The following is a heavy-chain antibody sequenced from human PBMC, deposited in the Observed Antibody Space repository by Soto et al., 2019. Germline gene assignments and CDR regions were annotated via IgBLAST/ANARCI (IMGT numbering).Heavy chain of an antibody. Sequence: GGPLRLSCAAFGFAFRSYAMSWVRQALGKGLEWVSAISGSSGRTYYADSVKGRFTISRNNSKNTLYLQMNSLRAEDTAVYYCAKVQYCRGGSCYSGYYYYYGMDVWGQGTTVTVSS. J-gene: IGHJ6*02. D-gene: IGHD2-15*01. CDR1: GFAFRSYA. CDR2: ISGSSGRT. CDR3: AKVQYCRGGSCYSGYYYYYGMDV. V-gene: IGHV3-23*01.